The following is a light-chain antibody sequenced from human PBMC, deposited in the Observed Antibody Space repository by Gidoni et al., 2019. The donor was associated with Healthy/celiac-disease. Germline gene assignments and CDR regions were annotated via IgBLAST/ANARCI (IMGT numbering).Light chain of an antibody. CDR2: GAY. J-gene: IGKJ1*01. CDR1: QSVNSN. Sequence: EIVMTQSPATLSVSPGERATLSCRASQSVNSNFAWYQQKPGQAPRLLIYGAYTRATGIPARFSGSGSGTEFTLTIRSLQAEDFAVYYCQQYNNWPLTSGQGTKVEIK. CDR3: QQYNNWPLT. V-gene: IGKV3-15*01.